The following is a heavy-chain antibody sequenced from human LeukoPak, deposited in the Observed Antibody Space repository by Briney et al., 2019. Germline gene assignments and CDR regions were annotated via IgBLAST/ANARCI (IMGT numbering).Heavy chain of an antibody. CDR1: GGSISSYY. J-gene: IGHJ4*02. CDR2: IYTSGST. Sequence: SETLSLTCTISGGSISSYYWSWIRQPAGKGLEWIGRIYTSGSTNYNPSLKSRVTMSVDTSKNQFSLKLSSVTAADTAVYYCARLDTSSWSLDYWGQGTLVTVSS. V-gene: IGHV4-4*07. D-gene: IGHD6-13*01. CDR3: ARLDTSSWSLDY.